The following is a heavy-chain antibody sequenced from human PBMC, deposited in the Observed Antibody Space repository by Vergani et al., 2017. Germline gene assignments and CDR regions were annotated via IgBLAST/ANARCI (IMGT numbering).Heavy chain of an antibody. CDR2: VDPADGET. CDR1: GDTFTDHY. V-gene: IGHV1-69-2*01. CDR3: ATPHTVTTGDMEV. D-gene: IGHD4-17*01. J-gene: IGHJ6*02. Sequence: EVQLVQSGAEVKKPGATMKISCKVSGDTFTDHYMHWVKQAPGKGIEWMGLVDPADGETIYSEKFKGRVTIAADTSTDTAHLGLSSLRSEDTTDYYCATPHTVTTGDMEVWGQGTTVIVSS.